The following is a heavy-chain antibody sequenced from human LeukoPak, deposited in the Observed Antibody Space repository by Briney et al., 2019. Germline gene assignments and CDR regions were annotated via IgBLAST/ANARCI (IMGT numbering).Heavy chain of an antibody. CDR1: GYTFPSYG. CDR2: ISAYYGST. Sequence: ASVKVSCKASGYTFPSYGISWVRQAPGQGLEWMEWISAYYGSTNYAQKLQGKVTMTTDTSTSTAYMELRSLRSDDTAVYYCARVFWGHVVVVAALQTQAAFDIWGQGTMVTVSS. V-gene: IGHV1-18*01. D-gene: IGHD2-15*01. J-gene: IGHJ3*02. CDR3: ARVFWGHVVVVAALQTQAAFDI.